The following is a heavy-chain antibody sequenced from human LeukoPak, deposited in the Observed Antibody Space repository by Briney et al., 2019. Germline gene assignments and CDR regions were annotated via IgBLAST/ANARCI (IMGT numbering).Heavy chain of an antibody. V-gene: IGHV3-9*01. CDR1: GFTFDDYA. J-gene: IGHJ6*02. D-gene: IGHD2-21*02. CDR3: AKDIQAYPPIAYCGGDCSPPGLDV. CDR2: ISWNSGSI. Sequence: GGSLRLSCAASGFTFDDYAMHWVRQAPGKGLEWVSGISWNSGSIGYADSVKGRFTISRDNAKNSLYLQMNSLRAEDTALYYCAKDIQAYPPIAYCGGDCSPPGLDVWGQGTTVTVSS.